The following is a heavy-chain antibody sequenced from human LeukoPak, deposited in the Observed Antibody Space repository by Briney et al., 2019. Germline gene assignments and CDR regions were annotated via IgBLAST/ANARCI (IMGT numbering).Heavy chain of an antibody. J-gene: IGHJ4*02. CDR1: GFIVSGTY. V-gene: IGHV3-53*01. CDR3: ARAMSIAARLQTIFDY. Sequence: GGSLRLSCAASGFIVSGTYMTWVRQAPGKGLECVSVIYSGGDTYYTDSVKGRFSVSRDNSKNTLYLQMNSLRADDTAVYYCARAMSIAARLQTIFDYWGQGTLVTVSS. CDR2: IYSGGDT. D-gene: IGHD6-6*01.